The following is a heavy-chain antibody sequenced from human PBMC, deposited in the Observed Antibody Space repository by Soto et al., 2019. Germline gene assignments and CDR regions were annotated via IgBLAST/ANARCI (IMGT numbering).Heavy chain of an antibody. CDR3: AREFHSDYYFNFDY. Sequence: PGGSLRLSCGASGFTLSSYWMHWVRQAPGKGLVWVSRINSDGSSTSYADSVKGRFTISRDNAKNTLYLQMNSLRAEATAVYYCAREFHSDYYFNFDYVGQGTLVAVSS. CDR2: INSDGSST. CDR1: GFTLSSYW. V-gene: IGHV3-74*01. D-gene: IGHD3-22*01. J-gene: IGHJ4*02.